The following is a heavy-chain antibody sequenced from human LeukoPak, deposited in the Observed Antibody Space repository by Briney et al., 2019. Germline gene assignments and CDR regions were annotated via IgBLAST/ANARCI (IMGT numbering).Heavy chain of an antibody. J-gene: IGHJ4*02. Sequence: SGGSLRLSCAAYGFTFSSYSMNWVRQAPGKGLEWVSFISTSSSYIYYADSVKGRFTISRDNAKNSLYLQMNSLRAEDTALYYCAKSILSDYYFDYWGQGTLVTVSS. CDR1: GFTFSSYS. CDR2: ISTSSSYI. D-gene: IGHD2/OR15-2a*01. V-gene: IGHV3-21*04. CDR3: AKSILSDYYFDY.